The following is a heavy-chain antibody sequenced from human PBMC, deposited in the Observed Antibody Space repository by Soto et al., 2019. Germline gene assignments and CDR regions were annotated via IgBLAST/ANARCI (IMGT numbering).Heavy chain of an antibody. CDR1: GDSISSNNNY. CDR3: ARRWGGGRVDY. J-gene: IGHJ4*02. D-gene: IGHD3-10*01. Sequence: SETLSLTCTVSGDSISSNNNYWSWIRQPPGEGLEWIGEIYHSGSTYYNPSLKSRVTMSVDKSKNQFSLKLSSVTAADTAVYYCARRWGGGRVDYWGQGTLVTVSS. CDR2: IYHSGST. V-gene: IGHV4-39*07.